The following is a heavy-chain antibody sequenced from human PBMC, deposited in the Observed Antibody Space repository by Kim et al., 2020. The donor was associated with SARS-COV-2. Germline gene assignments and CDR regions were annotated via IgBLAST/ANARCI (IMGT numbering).Heavy chain of an antibody. V-gene: IGHV4-39*01. CDR2: T. D-gene: IGHD3-9*01. Sequence: THYNPSLKSRVTSAVDTSKNQFSLKLSSVTAADTAVYYCARHSPVRYFDCSGQGTLVTVSS. J-gene: IGHJ4*02. CDR3: ARHSPVRYFDC.